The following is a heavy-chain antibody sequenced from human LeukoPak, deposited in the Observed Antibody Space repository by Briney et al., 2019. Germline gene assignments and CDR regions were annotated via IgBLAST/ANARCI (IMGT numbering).Heavy chain of an antibody. D-gene: IGHD2-15*01. CDR2: VNHSGST. V-gene: IGHV4-34*01. J-gene: IGHJ5*02. CDR3: TRGLRLGYCSGGSCYYWFDP. Sequence: SETLSLTCAVSGGSFSGYYWSWIRQPPGKGREWIGEVNHSGSTNYNPSLQSRVTISADTSKNQFSLNLRSVIAADTAVYYCTRGLRLGYCSGGSCYYWFDPWGQGTRVTVSS. CDR1: GGSFSGYY.